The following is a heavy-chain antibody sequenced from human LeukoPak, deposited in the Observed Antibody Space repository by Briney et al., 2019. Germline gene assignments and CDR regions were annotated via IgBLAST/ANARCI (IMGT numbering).Heavy chain of an antibody. CDR2: ISGSGGST. Sequence: GGSLRLSCAASGFTFSSYAMSWVRQAPGKGLEWVSAISGSGGSTYYADSVKGRFTISRDNSKNTLYLQMNSLRAEDTAVYYCAKDRDVDTAMGDAFDIWGQGTMVTVSS. D-gene: IGHD5-18*01. CDR3: AKDRDVDTAMGDAFDI. V-gene: IGHV3-23*01. J-gene: IGHJ3*02. CDR1: GFTFSSYA.